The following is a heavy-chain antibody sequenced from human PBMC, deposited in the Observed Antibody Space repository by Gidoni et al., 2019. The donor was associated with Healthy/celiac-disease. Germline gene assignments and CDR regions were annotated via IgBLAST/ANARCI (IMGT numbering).Heavy chain of an antibody. CDR1: GFTFSSYA. CDR2: LSGSGSRT. J-gene: IGHJ4*02. CDR3: AKDGCTSTGCYFNYFDY. V-gene: IGHV3-23*01. D-gene: IGHD2-2*01. Sequence: EVQLLESGGGLAQPGGSLRLSCTAPGFTFSSYAMSWVRQAPGKGLEWVSVLSGSGSRTYYADSVKGRFTISRDNSKNTLYLQMNSLRAEDTAVYFCAKDGCTSTGCYFNYFDYWGQGTLVTVSS.